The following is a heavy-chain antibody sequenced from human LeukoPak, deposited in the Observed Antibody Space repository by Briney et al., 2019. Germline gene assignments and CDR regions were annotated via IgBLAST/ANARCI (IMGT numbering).Heavy chain of an antibody. D-gene: IGHD2-2*01. CDR3: AKGSFSSVVVSAARGLADY. Sequence: PGGSLRLSCAASGFIFSSYAMSWVRQAPGKGLEWVSTLSGSGGDTYYADSVKGRFTISRDNAKNTLYLQMNNLRADDTAVYYCAKGSFSSVVVSAARGLADYWGQGTLVTVSS. V-gene: IGHV3-23*01. CDR1: GFIFSSYA. CDR2: LSGSGGDT. J-gene: IGHJ4*02.